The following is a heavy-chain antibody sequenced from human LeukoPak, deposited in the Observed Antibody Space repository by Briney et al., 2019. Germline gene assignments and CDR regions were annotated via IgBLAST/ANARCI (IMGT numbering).Heavy chain of an antibody. V-gene: IGHV3-23*01. CDR3: ARVNGPVLTGKLDC. CDR2: ISGSGEST. J-gene: IGHJ4*02. D-gene: IGHD3-9*01. Sequence: SGGSLRLSCAASGSTFTNIAMTWVRQPPGGRLEWVSTISGSGESTYYTDSLKGRFTISRDNSKNTVYLHMNSLRAEDTAVYYCARVNGPVLTGKLDCWGQGTLVTVSS. CDR1: GSTFTNIA.